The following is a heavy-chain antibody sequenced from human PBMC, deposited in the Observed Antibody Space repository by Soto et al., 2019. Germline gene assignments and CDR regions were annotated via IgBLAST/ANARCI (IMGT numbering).Heavy chain of an antibody. CDR2: IYYSGST. D-gene: IGHD3-16*01. CDR1: CGYIGDYY. J-gene: IGHJ3*02. Sequence: LEIMSLTSTVSCGYIGDYYWSWIRQPPGKGLEWIGYIYYSGSTNYNPSLKSRVTISVDTSKNQFSLKLSSVTAADTAVYYCARRYGWAFDIWGQGTMVTVSS. V-gene: IGHV4-59*08. CDR3: ARRYGWAFDI.